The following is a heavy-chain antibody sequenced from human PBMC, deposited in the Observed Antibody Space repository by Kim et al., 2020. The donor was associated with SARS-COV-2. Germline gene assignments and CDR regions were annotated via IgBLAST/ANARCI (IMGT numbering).Heavy chain of an antibody. CDR3: SRVTSCRATMCRCDY. CDR1: GVSITSNY. V-gene: IGHV4-59*13. D-gene: IGHD1-26*01. J-gene: IGHJ4*02. CDR2: LYYTGTT. Sequence: SETLSLTCSVSGVSITSNYWTWIRQPPGKGLELIGYLYYTGTTYHNPSLNSRVTMTLDTAKNQPSLRLRSVTAADTAVYYCSRVTSCRATMCRCDYWVQG.